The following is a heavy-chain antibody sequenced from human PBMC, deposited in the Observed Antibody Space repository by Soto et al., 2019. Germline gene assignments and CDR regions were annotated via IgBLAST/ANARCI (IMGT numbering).Heavy chain of an antibody. CDR3: ARVYMELRSGMDV. V-gene: IGHV1-69*13. D-gene: IGHD1-7*01. Sequence: SVKVSCKASGGTFSSYAISWVRQAPGQGLGWMGGIIPIFGTANYAQKFQGRVTITADESTSTAYMELSSLRFEDTAVYYCARVYMELRSGMDVWGQGTTVTVSS. J-gene: IGHJ6*02. CDR1: GGTFSSYA. CDR2: IIPIFGTA.